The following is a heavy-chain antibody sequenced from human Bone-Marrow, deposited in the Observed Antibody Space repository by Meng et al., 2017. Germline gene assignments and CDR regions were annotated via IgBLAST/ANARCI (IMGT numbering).Heavy chain of an antibody. Sequence: EVQGLESGGDLVQPGGSLRLSCAASGFTFSSYAMAWVRQATGKGLEWVSTIGGSGVSTFYADSVKGRFTISRDNSKNSLYLQMNTLRAEDTAVYYCARERSSRFDYWGQGTLVTVSS. CDR1: GFTFSSYA. D-gene: IGHD6-13*01. CDR3: ARERSSRFDY. V-gene: IGHV3-23*01. CDR2: IGGSGVST. J-gene: IGHJ4*02.